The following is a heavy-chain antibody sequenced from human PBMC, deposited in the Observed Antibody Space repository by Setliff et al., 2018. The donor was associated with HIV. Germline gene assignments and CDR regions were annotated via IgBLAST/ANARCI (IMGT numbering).Heavy chain of an antibody. D-gene: IGHD3-10*01. Sequence: SETLSLTCTVSGGSISSPYWSWIRQPPGKGLEWIGYIHYSGSTNYNPSLKTRVTISLDTSRNQFSLNLSSVIAADTAVYYCARVPVGSGSVDYWGQGTLVTVSS. CDR2: IHYSGST. CDR3: ARVPVGSGSVDY. CDR1: GGSISSPY. J-gene: IGHJ4*02. V-gene: IGHV4-59*11.